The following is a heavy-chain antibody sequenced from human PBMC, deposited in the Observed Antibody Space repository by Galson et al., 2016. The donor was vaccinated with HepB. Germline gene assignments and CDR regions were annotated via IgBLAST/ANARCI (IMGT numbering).Heavy chain of an antibody. CDR1: GYTFTMYA. Sequence: SVKVSCKASGYTFTMYAIHWVRQAPGQGLEWMGWINTGNGLTKYSKNFQGRVTITRDTSASTAYMDLSSLRSEDTAVYYCARVGFYGYDPDVFDIWGQGTMVTVSS. CDR3: ARVGFYGYDPDVFDI. CDR2: INTGNGLT. V-gene: IGHV1-3*04. D-gene: IGHD5-12*01. J-gene: IGHJ3*02.